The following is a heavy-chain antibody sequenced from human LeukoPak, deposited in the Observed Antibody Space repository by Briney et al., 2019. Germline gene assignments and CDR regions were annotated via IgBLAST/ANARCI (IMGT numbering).Heavy chain of an antibody. CDR1: GFTFSSYS. V-gene: IGHV3-21*01. CDR2: ISSSSSNI. J-gene: IGHJ4*02. CDR3: ARDVFHEQQLASGFDY. D-gene: IGHD6-13*01. Sequence: GGSLRLSCAASGFTFSSYSMNWVRQAPGKGLEWVSSISSSSSNIYYADSVKGRFTISGDNAKNSLYLQMNSLRAEDTAVYSCARDVFHEQQLASGFDYWGQGTLVTVSS.